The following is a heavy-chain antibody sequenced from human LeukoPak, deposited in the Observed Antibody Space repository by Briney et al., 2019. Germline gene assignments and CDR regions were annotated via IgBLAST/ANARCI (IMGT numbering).Heavy chain of an antibody. CDR2: ISGSGGNS. J-gene: IGHJ4*02. CDR3: AKRSGGSNGYFDY. V-gene: IGHV3-23*01. CDR1: GFTFSNYA. D-gene: IGHD1-26*01. Sequence: PGGSLRLSCEASGFTFSNYAMSWVRQAPGKGLEWVSAISGSGGNSYYADSVKGRFTISRDDSKNTLYLQINSLRVEDTAAYYCAKRSGGSNGYFDYWGQGTPVTVSS.